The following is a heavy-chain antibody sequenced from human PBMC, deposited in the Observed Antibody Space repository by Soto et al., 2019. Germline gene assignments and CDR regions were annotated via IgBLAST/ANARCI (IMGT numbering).Heavy chain of an antibody. Sequence: GESLKISCKGSGYTFTSYWIGWVRQTPGKGLEWMGIIYPTDSDTRYSPSFHGQVTMSADKSISTAYLQWSSLKASDSAMYYCAMNDAGAARPDYGGQGTLVTVSS. J-gene: IGHJ4*02. CDR3: AMNDAGAARPDY. CDR1: GYTFTSYW. V-gene: IGHV5-51*01. D-gene: IGHD7-27*01. CDR2: IYPTDSDT.